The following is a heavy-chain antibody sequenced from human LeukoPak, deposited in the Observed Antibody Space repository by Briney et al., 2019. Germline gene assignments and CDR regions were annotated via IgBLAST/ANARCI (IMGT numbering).Heavy chain of an antibody. Sequence: GGSLRLSCAASGFTLSSYAMTWVRQAPGKGLEWVGRIKSKTDGGTTDYAAPVRGRFTISRDDSKSTLYLQMNSLKVEDTAVYYCSFGASGTRGVHWGQGTLVTVSS. CDR1: GFTLSSYA. CDR3: SFGASGTRGVH. D-gene: IGHD1-1*01. CDR2: IKSKTDGGTT. V-gene: IGHV3-15*01. J-gene: IGHJ4*02.